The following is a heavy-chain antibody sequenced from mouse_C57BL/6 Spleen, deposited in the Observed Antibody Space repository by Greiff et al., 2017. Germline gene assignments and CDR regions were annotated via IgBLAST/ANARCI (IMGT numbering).Heavy chain of an antibody. D-gene: IGHD1-1*01. Sequence: QVQLQQPGAELVRPGSSVKLSCKASGYTFTSYWMHWVKQRPIQGLEWIGNIDPSDSETHYNHKFKDKATLTVDNSSSTAYMQLSSLTSEDSAVYYGARGDYYGSRAWFAYWGQGTLVTVSA. V-gene: IGHV1-52*01. J-gene: IGHJ3*01. CDR2: IDPSDSET. CDR3: ARGDYYGSRAWFAY. CDR1: GYTFTSYW.